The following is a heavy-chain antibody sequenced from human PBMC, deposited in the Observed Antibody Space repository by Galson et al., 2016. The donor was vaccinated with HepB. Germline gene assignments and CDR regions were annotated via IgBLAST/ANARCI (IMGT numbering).Heavy chain of an antibody. CDR2: ITWNGGSI. J-gene: IGHJ4*02. Sequence: WVRQAPGKGLEWVSGITWNGGSIAYADSVRGRFVISRDNAKNSLYLHMNRVRPEDTALYYCAKDGPPDRFTIFGVVGYYFDYWGQGTLVTVPS. D-gene: IGHD3-3*01. V-gene: IGHV3-9*01. CDR3: AKDGPPDRFTIFGVVGYYFDY.